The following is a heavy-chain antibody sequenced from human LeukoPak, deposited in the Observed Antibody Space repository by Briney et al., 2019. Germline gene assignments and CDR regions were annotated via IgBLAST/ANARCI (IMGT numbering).Heavy chain of an antibody. CDR1: GFTFSSYA. Sequence: GGSLRLSCAASGFTFSSYAMHWVRQAPGKGLEWVAVISYDGSNKYYADSVKGRFTISRDNSKNTLYLQMNSLRAEDTAVYYCARSGSRYSYGYPSDWGQGTLVTVSS. CDR3: ARSGSRYSYGYPSD. CDR2: ISYDGSNK. V-gene: IGHV3-30-3*01. D-gene: IGHD5-18*01. J-gene: IGHJ4*02.